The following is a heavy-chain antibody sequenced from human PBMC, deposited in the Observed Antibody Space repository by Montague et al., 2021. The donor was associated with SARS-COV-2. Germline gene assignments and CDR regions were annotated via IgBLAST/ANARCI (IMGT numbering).Heavy chain of an antibody. CDR1: GFSVSTSGLC. Sequence: PALVKPTQTLTLTCTFSGFSVSTSGLCVSWIRQPPGKALEWLALIDWDDDTYYSTSLKTRLTISKDTSKNQVVLTMTNMDPVDTGTYSFARIPEYSSGGGPNWDFDLWGRGTLVTVSS. V-gene: IGHV2-70*01. CDR3: ARIPEYSSGGGPNWDFDL. D-gene: IGHD6-19*01. CDR2: IDWDDDT. J-gene: IGHJ2*01.